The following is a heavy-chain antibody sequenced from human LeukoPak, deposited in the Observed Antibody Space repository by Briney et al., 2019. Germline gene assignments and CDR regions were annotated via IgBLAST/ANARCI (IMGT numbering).Heavy chain of an antibody. Sequence: GGSLRLPCAASGFTFSDFWMSWVRQAPGKGLECVASTNEAGGDKYYVDSVKGRFTISRDNSKNSLSLQMNSLTAEDTAIYYCAIATTGRGAFGSWGQGTLVSVSS. CDR1: GFTFSDFW. CDR3: AIATTGRGAFGS. CDR2: TNEAGGDK. J-gene: IGHJ4*02. D-gene: IGHD1-1*01. V-gene: IGHV3-7*01.